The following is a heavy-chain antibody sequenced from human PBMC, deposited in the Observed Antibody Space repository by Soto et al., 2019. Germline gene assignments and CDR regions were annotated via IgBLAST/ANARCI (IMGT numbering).Heavy chain of an antibody. CDR2: IYHSGST. Sequence: TSETLSLTCAVSGYSISSGYYWGWIRQPPGKGLEWIGSIYHSGSTYYNPSLKSRVTISVDTSKNQFSLKLSSVTAADTAVYYFAGGGYYYGSGSYSSDWFDPWGQGTLVTVSS. CDR3: AGGGYYYGSGSYSSDWFDP. CDR1: GYSISSGYY. V-gene: IGHV4-38-2*01. J-gene: IGHJ5*02. D-gene: IGHD3-10*01.